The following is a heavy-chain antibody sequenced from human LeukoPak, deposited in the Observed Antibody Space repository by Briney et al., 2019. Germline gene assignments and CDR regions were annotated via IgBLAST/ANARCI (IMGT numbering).Heavy chain of an antibody. V-gene: IGHV3-48*03. CDR3: GREMAATDWEMDY. Sequence: GGSLRLSCVGSGFIFGNYEVDWVRQAPGRGLEWVPYISASGETLYADSVRGRFTISRDNAKNSVYLHMSSLRAEDTAVYYCGREMAATDWEMDYWGQGTLVTVSS. CDR2: ISASGET. D-gene: IGHD5-24*01. CDR1: GFIFGNYE. J-gene: IGHJ4*02.